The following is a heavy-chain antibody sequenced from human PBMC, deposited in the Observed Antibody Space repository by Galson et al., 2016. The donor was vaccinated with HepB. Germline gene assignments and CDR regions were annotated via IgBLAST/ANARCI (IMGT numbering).Heavy chain of an antibody. Sequence: TLSLTCTVSGDSISYGGDYYWSWIRQHPDKGLEWIGYIHYNGRTDYNPSLKSRGTMSLDTSKNQFSLKLTSVTAADTAVYYCARLRDGDSSGWADYFDHWGQGTLVTVSS. V-gene: IGHV4-31*03. CDR2: IHYNGRT. CDR3: ARLRDGDSSGWADYFDH. CDR1: GDSISYGGDYY. J-gene: IGHJ4*02. D-gene: IGHD6-19*01.